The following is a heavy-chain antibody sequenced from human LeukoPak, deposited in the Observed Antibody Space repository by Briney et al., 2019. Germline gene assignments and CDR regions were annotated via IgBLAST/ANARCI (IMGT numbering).Heavy chain of an antibody. D-gene: IGHD3-22*01. J-gene: IGHJ4*02. Sequence: GGSLRLSCAASGFTFNSYGMNWVRQAPGKGLEWVAFIQYDGSNKYYADSVKGRFTVSRDNSKSTVYLQMNDLRGEDTSVYYCTKAKGQSWLFSHYWGRGTLVTVSA. V-gene: IGHV3-30*02. CDR2: IQYDGSNK. CDR3: TKAKGQSWLFSHY. CDR1: GFTFNSYG.